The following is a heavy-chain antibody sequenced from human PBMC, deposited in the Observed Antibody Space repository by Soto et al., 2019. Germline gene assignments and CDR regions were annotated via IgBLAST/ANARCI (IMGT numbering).Heavy chain of an antibody. V-gene: IGHV3-30*03. D-gene: IGHD3-10*01. Sequence: GGSLRLSCAASGFTFSSYGMHWVRQAPGKGLEWVAVISYDGSNKYYADSVKGRFTISRDNSKNTLYLQMNSLRAEDTAVYYCASANMVRGVIITWGFDYWGQGTLITVSS. CDR3: ASANMVRGVIITWGFDY. CDR2: ISYDGSNK. CDR1: GFTFSSYG. J-gene: IGHJ4*02.